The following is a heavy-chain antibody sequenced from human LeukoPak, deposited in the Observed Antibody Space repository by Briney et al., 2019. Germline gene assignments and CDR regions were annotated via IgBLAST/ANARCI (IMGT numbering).Heavy chain of an antibody. V-gene: IGHV4-59*01. Sequence: SETLSLTCTGSGGSISSYYWSWLRQPPGKGLEGIGYIYYSGSTNYNPSLNSRVTLSVDTSTNQFSLKLRSVTAADTAVYYCARAGPYYYDSSGYYNWGQGTLVTVSS. CDR1: GGSISSYY. CDR3: ARAGPYYYDSSGYYN. D-gene: IGHD3-22*01. CDR2: IYYSGST. J-gene: IGHJ4*02.